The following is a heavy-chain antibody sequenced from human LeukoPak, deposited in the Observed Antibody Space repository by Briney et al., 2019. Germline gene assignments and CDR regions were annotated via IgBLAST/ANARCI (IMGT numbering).Heavy chain of an antibody. V-gene: IGHV1-46*03. Sequence: GASVKVSCKASVYTFTSYYMHWVRQAPGQGVEWMGIINPSGCSTSYAQKFKGRVTMTRDTSTSTVYMELSSLRSEDTAVYYCARGELLWFGVAFDIWGQGTMVTVSS. CDR2: INPSGCST. D-gene: IGHD3-10*01. J-gene: IGHJ3*02. CDR3: ARGELLWFGVAFDI. CDR1: VYTFTSYY.